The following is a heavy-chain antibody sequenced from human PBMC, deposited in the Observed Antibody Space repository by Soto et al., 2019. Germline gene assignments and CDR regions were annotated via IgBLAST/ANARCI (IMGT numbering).Heavy chain of an antibody. Sequence: QVQLVESGGGVVQPGRSLRLSCAASGFTFSSYGMHWVRQAPGKGLEWVAVISYDGGNQYYAHSVKGRFTIPRDNSKSTLDLQMDSLRGEDTAVYFCARGAGGSSWTPDRWGQGTLVTVSS. J-gene: IGHJ5*02. CDR2: ISYDGGNQ. V-gene: IGHV3-30*03. CDR3: ARGAGGSSWTPDR. D-gene: IGHD6-13*01. CDR1: GFTFSSYG.